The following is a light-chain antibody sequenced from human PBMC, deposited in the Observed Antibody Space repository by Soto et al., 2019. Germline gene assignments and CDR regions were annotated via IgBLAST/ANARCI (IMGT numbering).Light chain of an antibody. CDR1: QSVTSSY. CDR2: AAS. J-gene: IGKJ4*01. V-gene: IGKV3-20*01. Sequence: EIVFSQAPSTLSWSPWERANLSCMASQSVTSSYLAWYQQKPGQAPRILIYAASSRATGIPDRFSGSGSGTDFTLTISRLEPEDFAVYYCQQDDNWPLTFGGGTKVAIK. CDR3: QQDDNWPLT.